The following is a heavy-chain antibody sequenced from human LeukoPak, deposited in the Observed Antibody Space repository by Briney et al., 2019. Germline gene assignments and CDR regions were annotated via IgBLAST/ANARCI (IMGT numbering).Heavy chain of an antibody. CDR1: GGSISSYY. J-gene: IGHJ4*02. Sequence: PSETLSLTCTVSGGSISSYYWSWIRRPAGKGLEWIGRIYSTGSTNYNPSLKSRVTMPVDTSKNQFSLRLRSVTAADTAVYYCARQIASAGTAGFDFWGQGALVTVSS. CDR2: IYSTGST. D-gene: IGHD6-13*01. V-gene: IGHV4-4*07. CDR3: ARQIASAGTAGFDF.